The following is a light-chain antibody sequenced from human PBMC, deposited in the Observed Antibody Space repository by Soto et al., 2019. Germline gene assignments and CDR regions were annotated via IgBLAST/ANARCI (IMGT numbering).Light chain of an antibody. CDR2: GAS. Sequence: ESMLTQSPGTLSLSPGERATLSCRASQSVSTRYLAWYQQKPGQAPRLLIYGASIRATGIPDRFSGSGSGTDFTLTISRLEREDFPVYYCHQFGSSPPAFTFGQGTKLEI. V-gene: IGKV3-20*01. CDR3: HQFGSSPPAFT. J-gene: IGKJ2*01. CDR1: QSVSTRY.